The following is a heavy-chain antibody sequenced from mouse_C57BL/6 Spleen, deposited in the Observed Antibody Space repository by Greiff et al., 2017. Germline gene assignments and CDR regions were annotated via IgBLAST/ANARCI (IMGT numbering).Heavy chain of an antibody. CDR3: ARWGYGITAWFAY. D-gene: IGHD2-10*02. J-gene: IGHJ3*01. CDR2: ILPGSGST. Sequence: QVQLQQSGAELMKPGASVKLSCKATGYTFTGYWIEWVKQRPGHGLEWIGEILPGSGSTNYNEKFKGKATFTADPSSNTAYMQLSSLTTEDSAIYYCARWGYGITAWFAYWGQGTLVTVSA. CDR1: GYTFTGYW. V-gene: IGHV1-9*01.